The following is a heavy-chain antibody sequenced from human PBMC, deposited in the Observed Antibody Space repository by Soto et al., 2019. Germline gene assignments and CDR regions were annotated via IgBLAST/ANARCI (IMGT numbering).Heavy chain of an antibody. Sequence: ASVKVSCKASGYTFTIYCISWVRQAPGQGLEWMGWISAYNGNTNYAQKLQGRVTMTTDTSTSTAYMELRSLRSDDTAVYYCARDEFGDPSVYWGQGTLVTVSS. D-gene: IGHD4-17*01. CDR1: GYTFTIYC. CDR2: ISAYNGNT. V-gene: IGHV1-18*01. CDR3: ARDEFGDPSVY. J-gene: IGHJ4*02.